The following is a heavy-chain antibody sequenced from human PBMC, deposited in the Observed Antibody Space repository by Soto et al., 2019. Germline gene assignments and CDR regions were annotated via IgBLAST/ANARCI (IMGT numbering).Heavy chain of an antibody. CDR2: IYGGGST. V-gene: IGHV3-53*04. D-gene: IGHD6-19*01. CDR1: GFTVSTNF. J-gene: IGHJ3*02. Sequence: EVQLVESGGGLVQPGGSLRLSCAASGFTVSTNFMSWVRLAPGKGLEWVSVIYGGGSTYYADSVKGRFTISRHSSKNTTYLKMTSLRPEDTAVYYCARAPTVDDAFHSWGQGTMVTVSS. CDR3: ARAPTVDDAFHS.